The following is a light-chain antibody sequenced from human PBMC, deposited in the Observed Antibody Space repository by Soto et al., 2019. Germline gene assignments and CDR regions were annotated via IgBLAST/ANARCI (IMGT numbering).Light chain of an antibody. CDR3: KQYGSSST. Sequence: IVLTQSPGTLSLSPGERATLSCRASQTISSSSLAWYQQKGGQAPRLLIYGASSRATGIPDRFSGSGSGTDFTLTISRLEPDDFAVYYCKQYGSSSTCGQGTRREIK. J-gene: IGKJ5*01. CDR2: GAS. CDR1: QTISSSS. V-gene: IGKV3-20*01.